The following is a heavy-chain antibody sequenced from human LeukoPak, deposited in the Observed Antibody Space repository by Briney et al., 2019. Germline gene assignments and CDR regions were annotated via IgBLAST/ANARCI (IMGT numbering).Heavy chain of an antibody. CDR3: AAHPGDGGDCYSARH. J-gene: IGHJ4*02. D-gene: IGHD2-21*02. CDR2: IYYSGST. CDR1: GGSISSSSYY. Sequence: SETLSLTCTVSGGSISSSSYYWGWIRQPPGTGLEWIGSIYYSGSTYYNPSLKSRVTISVDTSKNQLSLKLSSVTAADTAVYYCAAHPGDGGDCYSARHWGQGTLVTVSS. V-gene: IGHV4-39*01.